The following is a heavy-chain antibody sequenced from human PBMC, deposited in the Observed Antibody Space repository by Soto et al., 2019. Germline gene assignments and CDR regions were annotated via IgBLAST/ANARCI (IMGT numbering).Heavy chain of an antibody. CDR1: GFTFSSYG. CDR2: ISYDGSNK. D-gene: IGHD2-15*01. CDR3: AKEGDIVVGPAFQH. V-gene: IGHV3-30*18. J-gene: IGHJ1*01. Sequence: QVQLVESGGGVVQPGRSLRLSCAASGFTFSSYGMHWVRQAPGKGLEWVAVISYDGSNKYYADSVKGRFTISRDKSKNTRYLQMNSLRAEDTAVYYCAKEGDIVVGPAFQHWGQGTLVTVSS.